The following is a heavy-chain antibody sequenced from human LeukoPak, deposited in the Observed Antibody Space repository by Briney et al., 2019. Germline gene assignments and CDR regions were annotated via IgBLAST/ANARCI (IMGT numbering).Heavy chain of an antibody. V-gene: IGHV4-59*08. CDR3: ARVGGAHYGPFDY. Sequence: SETLSLTCTVSGGSITGYFWSWIRQPPGKGLEWIGYVFYSGGTLYNPSLNSRVTISVDTSKTQFSLKLTSVTAADTAVYYCARVGGAHYGPFDYWGQGTLVTVSS. J-gene: IGHJ4*02. CDR2: VFYSGGT. D-gene: IGHD3-10*01. CDR1: GGSITGYF.